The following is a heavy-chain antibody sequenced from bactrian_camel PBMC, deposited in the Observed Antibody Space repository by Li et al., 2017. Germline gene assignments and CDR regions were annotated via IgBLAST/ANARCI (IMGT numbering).Heavy chain of an antibody. V-gene: IGHV3S54*01. CDR3: AADSGRKHTVRVLRGEMAAVTDFEY. Sequence: HVQLVESGGDSVQAGGSLRLSCVASGATDSINGMGWFRQAPGKEREGIAAIYVGAGTTFYADSVKGRFTISQDNAKNTLSLQMNNLELEDTAMYYCAADSGRKHTVRVLRGEMAAVTDFEYRGQGTQVTVS. CDR2: IYVGAGTT. CDR1: GATDSING. D-gene: IGHD5*01. J-gene: IGHJ6*01.